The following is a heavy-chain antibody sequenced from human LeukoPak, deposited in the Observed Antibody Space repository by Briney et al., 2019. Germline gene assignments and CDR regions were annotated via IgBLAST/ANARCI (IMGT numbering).Heavy chain of an antibody. D-gene: IGHD1-7*01. CDR2: FSSGGSA. V-gene: IGHV4-39*07. CDR3: ARKQTGTMYDV. CDR1: GGSISSSGYY. J-gene: IGHJ4*02. Sequence: SETLSLTCIVPGGSISSSGYYWAWIRQSPGKGLEWIGTFSSGGSAYYNPSLTSRVSISKDTSDNQFSLRLYSVTAADTAVYYCARKQTGTMYDVWGQGTQDTVSS.